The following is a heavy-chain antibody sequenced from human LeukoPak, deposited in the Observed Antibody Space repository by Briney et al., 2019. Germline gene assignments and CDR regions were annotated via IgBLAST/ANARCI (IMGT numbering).Heavy chain of an antibody. Sequence: GGSLRLSCAASGFTFSGYGMHWVRQAPGKGRGWVAVIWYDGSNKYYADSVKGRFTISRDNSKNTLYLQMNSLRAEDTAVYYCAKSYHYYGSSIDYWGQGTLVTVSS. J-gene: IGHJ4*02. CDR1: GFTFSGYG. D-gene: IGHD3-10*01. CDR3: AKSYHYYGSSIDY. CDR2: IWYDGSNK. V-gene: IGHV3-33*06.